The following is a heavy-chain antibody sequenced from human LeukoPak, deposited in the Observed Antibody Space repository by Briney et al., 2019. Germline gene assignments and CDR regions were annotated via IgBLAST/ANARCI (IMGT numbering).Heavy chain of an antibody. CDR3: AKDFYGSGINWLDP. D-gene: IGHD3-10*01. CDR1: GFTFSSSV. Sequence: GGSLRLSCADSGFTFSSSVMSWVRQAPGKGLEWVSAIAGSGGRTYYADSVKGRVTISRDNSKNTLYLQMNSLRAEDTAVYYCAKDFYGSGINWLDPWGQGTLVTVSS. V-gene: IGHV3-23*01. CDR2: IAGSGGRT. J-gene: IGHJ5*02.